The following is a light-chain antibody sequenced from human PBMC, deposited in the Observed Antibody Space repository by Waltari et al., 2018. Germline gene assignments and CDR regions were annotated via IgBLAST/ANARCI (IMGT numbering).Light chain of an antibody. V-gene: IGLV3-25*03. Sequence: SYELTQAPSVAVSLGQTARIPCSGDALHQRSVTWYQQRPGQAPVLVIYNDTERPSGIPERFSGSSSGTTVTLTISGVQAEDEADYYCQSTNSTGPYVIFGGGTKVTVL. CDR3: QSTNSTGPYVI. J-gene: IGLJ2*01. CDR2: NDT. CDR1: ALHQRS.